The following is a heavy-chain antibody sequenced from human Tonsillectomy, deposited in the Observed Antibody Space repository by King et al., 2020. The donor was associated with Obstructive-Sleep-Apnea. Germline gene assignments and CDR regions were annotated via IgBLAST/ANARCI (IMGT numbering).Heavy chain of an antibody. CDR3: ARQAAHFDY. CDR1: GFTFTYS. J-gene: IGHJ4*02. Sequence: QLVQSGGGLAQPGGSLRLSCAASGFTFTYSMNWVRQAPGRGLAWVSYIDSSSTTIFYADSVKGRFTISRDNAKNSLFLDMKSLRVEDTAVYYCARQAAHFDYWGRGALVTVSS. CDR2: IDSSSTTI. V-gene: IGHV3-48*01. D-gene: IGHD2-15*01.